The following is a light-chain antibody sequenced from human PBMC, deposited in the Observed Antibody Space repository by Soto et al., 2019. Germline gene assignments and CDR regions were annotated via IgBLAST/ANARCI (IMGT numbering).Light chain of an antibody. CDR1: QSVSNNY. CDR2: GAS. J-gene: IGKJ1*01. CDR3: QQYGSSGT. V-gene: IGKV3-20*01. Sequence: NMLTQSPSTLSLSPGESATLSCRASQSVSNNYLAWYQQKPGQAPRLLIYGASNRATGIPDRFSGSGSGTDFTLTISRLEPEDSAVYYCQQYGSSGTFGQGTKVDIK.